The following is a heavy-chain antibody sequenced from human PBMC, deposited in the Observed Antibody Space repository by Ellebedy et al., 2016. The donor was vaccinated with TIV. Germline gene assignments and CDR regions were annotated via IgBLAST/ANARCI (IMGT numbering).Heavy chain of an antibody. CDR2: VYYSGST. V-gene: IGHV4-59*08. J-gene: IGHJ3*02. D-gene: IGHD3-16*01. Sequence: MPSETLSLTCAVYGGSFSGYYWSWIRQRPGKGLEWIGYVYYSGSTNYNPSLKSRVTISVDTSKNQFSLKLSSVTAADTAVYYCARLVPLLGAFDIWGQGTMVTVSS. CDR3: ARLVPLLGAFDI. CDR1: GGSFSGYY.